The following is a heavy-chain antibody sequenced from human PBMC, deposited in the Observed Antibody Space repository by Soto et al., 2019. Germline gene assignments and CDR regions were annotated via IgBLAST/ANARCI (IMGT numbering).Heavy chain of an antibody. CDR1: GYTFIDYY. V-gene: IGHV1-2*02. CDR2: ISPRSGGT. D-gene: IGHD3-9*01. Sequence: GASVKVSCKASGYTFIDYYTHWVRQAPGQGFEWMGRISPRSGGTNYAQKFQGRVTMTWDTSLNTAYMELSSLISEDTAVYYCARPPGYISDWYYFDLWGQGTLVTVSS. J-gene: IGHJ4*02. CDR3: ARPPGYISDWYYFDL.